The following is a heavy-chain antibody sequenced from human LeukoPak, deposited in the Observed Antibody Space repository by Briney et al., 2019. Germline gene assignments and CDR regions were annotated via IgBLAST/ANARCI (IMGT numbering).Heavy chain of an antibody. CDR1: GFTVSNNF. J-gene: IGHJ4*02. D-gene: IGHD3-10*01. Sequence: GGSLRLSCAASGFTVSNNFMSWVRQAPGKGLEWVSVIYGGGSTYYADSVKGRFTISRDNSKNTLYLQMNSLRAEDTAVYYCAKSYGSGSWASDYWGQGTLVTVSS. V-gene: IGHV3-53*01. CDR3: AKSYGSGSWASDY. CDR2: IYGGGST.